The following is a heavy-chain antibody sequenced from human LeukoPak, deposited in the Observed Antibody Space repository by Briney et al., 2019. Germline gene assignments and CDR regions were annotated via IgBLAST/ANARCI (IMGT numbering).Heavy chain of an antibody. Sequence: GGSLRLSCAASGFTFSSYAMHWVRQAPGKGLEWVAVISYDGSNKYYADSVKGRFTISRDNAKNSLYLQMNSLRAEDTAVYYCARDNWFLEWFDYWGQGTLVTVSS. CDR3: ARDNWFLEWFDY. CDR1: GFTFSSYA. CDR2: ISYDGSNK. V-gene: IGHV3-30*04. J-gene: IGHJ4*02. D-gene: IGHD3-3*01.